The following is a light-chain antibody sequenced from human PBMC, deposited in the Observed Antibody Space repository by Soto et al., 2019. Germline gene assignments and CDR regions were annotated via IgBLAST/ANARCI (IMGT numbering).Light chain of an antibody. Sequence: IVLTQSPVTLSLSPCEIATLSCRASQSVSSTYLAWYQQKPGQAPRLLIFSASSRATGIPDRFRGSGSGTDFTLTISRLEPEDFAVYYCQQYGSSPPEWTFGQGTKVDIK. CDR3: QQYGSSPPEWT. CDR1: QSVSSTY. CDR2: SAS. J-gene: IGKJ1*01. V-gene: IGKV3-20*01.